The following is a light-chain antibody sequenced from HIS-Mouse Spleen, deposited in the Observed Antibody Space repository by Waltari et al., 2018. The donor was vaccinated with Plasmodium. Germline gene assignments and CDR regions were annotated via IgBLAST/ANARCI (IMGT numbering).Light chain of an antibody. CDR1: QSVLYSSNNKNY. CDR2: WAS. J-gene: IGKJ1*01. CDR3: QQYYSTPWT. Sequence: DIVMTQSTDSLPVSLGGRATINGKSSQSVLYSSNNKNYLAWYQQKPGQPPKLLIYWASTRESGVPDRFSGSGSGTDFTLTISSLQAEDVAVYYCQQYYSTPWTFGQGTKVEIK. V-gene: IGKV4-1*01.